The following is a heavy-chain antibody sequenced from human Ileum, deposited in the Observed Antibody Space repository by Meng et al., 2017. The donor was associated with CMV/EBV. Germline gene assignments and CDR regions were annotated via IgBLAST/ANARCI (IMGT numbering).Heavy chain of an antibody. Sequence: LSRAASGFTLSGYWMNWVPQVPGKGVVGVGRIGTGGRRTDYADSEKGPFTIPRENVKNTLYLRINSLRAEETAVYCCARDFGGGSGYWGQGTLVTVSS. V-gene: IGHV3-74*01. J-gene: IGHJ4*02. D-gene: IGHD3-10*01. CDR2: IGTGGRRT. CDR3: ARDFGGGSGY. CDR1: GFTLSGYW.